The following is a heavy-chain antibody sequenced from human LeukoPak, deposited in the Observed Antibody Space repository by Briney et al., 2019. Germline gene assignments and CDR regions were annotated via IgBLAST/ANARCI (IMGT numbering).Heavy chain of an antibody. J-gene: IGHJ3*02. CDR1: GFTFGSYS. CDR2: ISSSSSYI. Sequence: GGSLRLSCAASGFTFGSYSMNWVRQAPGKGLEWVSSISSSSSYIYYADSVKGRFTISRDNAKNSLYLQMNSLRAEDTAVYYCAREIVVSGDYYDCSGYHAAFDIWGQGTMVTVSS. D-gene: IGHD3-22*01. CDR3: AREIVVSGDYYDCSGYHAAFDI. V-gene: IGHV3-21*01.